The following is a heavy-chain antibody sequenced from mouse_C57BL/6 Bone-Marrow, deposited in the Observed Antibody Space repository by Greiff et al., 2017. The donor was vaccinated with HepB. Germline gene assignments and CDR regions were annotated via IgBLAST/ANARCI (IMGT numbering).Heavy chain of an antibody. J-gene: IGHJ4*01. D-gene: IGHD2-4*01. CDR1: GFTFSDYY. CDR3: ARHPYYDYPSYAMDY. Sequence: DVKLQESGGGLVQPGGSLKLSCAASGFTFSDYYMYWVRQTPEKRLEWVAYISNGGGSTYYPDTVKGRFTISRDNAKNTLYLQMSRLKSEDTAMYYCARHPYYDYPSYAMDYWGQGTSVTVSS. V-gene: IGHV5-12*01. CDR2: ISNGGGST.